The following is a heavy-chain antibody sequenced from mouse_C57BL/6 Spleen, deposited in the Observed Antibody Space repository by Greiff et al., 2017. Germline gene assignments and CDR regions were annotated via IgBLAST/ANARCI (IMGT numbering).Heavy chain of an antibody. CDR3: ALQGMDY. CDR1: GYAFSSSW. V-gene: IGHV1-82*01. CDR2: IYPGDGAT. Sequence: QVQLQQSGPELVKPGASVKISCKASGYAFSSSWMNWVTQRPGKGLEWIGRIYPGDGATNYNGNVKGKATLTADKYSSTAYMQLSSLTSEDSAVYCCALQGMDYWGQGTSVTVSS. J-gene: IGHJ4*01.